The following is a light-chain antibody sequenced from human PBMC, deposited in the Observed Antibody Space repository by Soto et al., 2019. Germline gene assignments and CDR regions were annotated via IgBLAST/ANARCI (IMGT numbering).Light chain of an antibody. J-gene: IGKJ1*01. CDR2: GAS. CDR1: QSVSSN. CDR3: QQYNIWPQT. V-gene: IGKV3-15*01. Sequence: EIVMTQSPATPSVSPGERATLSCRASQSVSSNLAWYQQKPGQAPRLLIYGASTRATGIPARFSGSGSGTEFTLTISSLQSEDFAVYFCQQYNIWPQTFGQGTKVDI.